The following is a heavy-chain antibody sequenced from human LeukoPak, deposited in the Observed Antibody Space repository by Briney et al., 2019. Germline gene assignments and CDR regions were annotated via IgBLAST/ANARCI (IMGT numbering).Heavy chain of an antibody. CDR1: GYTFTGYY. Sequence: ASVKVSFKALGYTFTGYYMHWVRQAPGQGLEWMGWINPNSGGTNYAQKFQGRVTMTRDTSISTAYMELSRLRSDDTAVYYCARSGGEQWLVGVDYWGQGTLVTVSS. CDR3: ARSGGEQWLVGVDY. V-gene: IGHV1-2*02. CDR2: INPNSGGT. J-gene: IGHJ4*02. D-gene: IGHD6-19*01.